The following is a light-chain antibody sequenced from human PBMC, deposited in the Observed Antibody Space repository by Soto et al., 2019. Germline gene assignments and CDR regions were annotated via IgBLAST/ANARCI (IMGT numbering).Light chain of an antibody. V-gene: IGKV3-15*01. CDR1: QSVSSN. J-gene: IGKJ5*01. CDR2: GAS. Sequence: EIVMTQSPATLSVSPGERATLSCRASQSVSSNLAWYQQKPGQAPRLLIYGASTRATGIPARFSGSGSGTXXXXXXXXXXXXXXXVYYCQQYNNWPPITFGQGTRLEIK. CDR3: QQYNNWPPIT.